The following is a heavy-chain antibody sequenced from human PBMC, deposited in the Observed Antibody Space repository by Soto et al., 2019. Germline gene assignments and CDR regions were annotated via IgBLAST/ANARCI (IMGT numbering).Heavy chain of an antibody. D-gene: IGHD1-26*01. Sequence: PSETLSLTCTASGGSISSYSCSWIWQSGGEGLEWIGRISASGITNYNTSLKSRINMSIDTSKNQFSLKLSSVTAAVTAVYYCASAPSKPGEPIWDVFDFWGQGTMVTVSS. CDR1: GGSISSYS. CDR2: ISASGIT. V-gene: IGHV4-4*07. J-gene: IGHJ3*01. CDR3: ASAPSKPGEPIWDVFDF.